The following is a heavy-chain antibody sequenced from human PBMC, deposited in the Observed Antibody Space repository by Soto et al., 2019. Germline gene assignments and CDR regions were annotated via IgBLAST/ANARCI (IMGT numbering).Heavy chain of an antibody. CDR1: GGSLNNYN. CDR2: IYSSGKT. J-gene: IGHJ3*02. D-gene: IGHD2-2*01. Sequence: QVQLQESGPGLVRPSETLSLTCTVSGGSLNNYNWNWIRQSAGKGLEWIGRIYSSGKTDYNPSLKSQVTLSQDTLNNQIPLKVTSVTAADTAMYYCARERTYQMFGDDALDIWGLGTMVTVSS. V-gene: IGHV4-4*07. CDR3: ARERTYQMFGDDALDI.